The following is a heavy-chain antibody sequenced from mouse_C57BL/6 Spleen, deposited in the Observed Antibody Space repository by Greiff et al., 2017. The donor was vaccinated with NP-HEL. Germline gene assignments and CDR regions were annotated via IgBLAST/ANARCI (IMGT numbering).Heavy chain of an antibody. CDR2: INPSTGGT. CDR3: ASKIYYGSSYRYFDV. Sequence: VQLQQSGPELVKPGASVKISCKASGYSFTGYYMNWVKQSPEKSLEWIGEINPSTGGTTYNQKFKAKATLTVNKSSSTAYMQLKSLTSEVSAVYYCASKIYYGSSYRYFDVWGTGTTVTVSS. V-gene: IGHV1-42*01. D-gene: IGHD1-1*01. CDR1: GYSFTGYY. J-gene: IGHJ1*03.